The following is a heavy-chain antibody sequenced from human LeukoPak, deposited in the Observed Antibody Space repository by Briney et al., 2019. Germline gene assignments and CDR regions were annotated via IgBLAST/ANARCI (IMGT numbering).Heavy chain of an antibody. D-gene: IGHD2-15*01. V-gene: IGHV1-2*02. CDR1: GYTFTGYY. CDR3: ARARGVVVVAGTFDY. J-gene: IGHJ4*02. CDR2: INPNSGGT. Sequence: GASVKVSCKASGYTFTGYYMHWARQAPGQGLEWMGWINPNSGGTNYAQKFQGRVTMTRDTSISTAYMELSRLRSDDTAVYYCARARGVVVVAGTFDYWGQGTLVTVSS.